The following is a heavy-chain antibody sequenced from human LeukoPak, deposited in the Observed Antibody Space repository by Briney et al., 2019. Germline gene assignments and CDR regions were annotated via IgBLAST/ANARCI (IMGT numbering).Heavy chain of an antibody. CDR1: GGSISSGGYS. D-gene: IGHD2-2*01. J-gene: IGHJ4*02. V-gene: IGHV4-30-2*01. CDR3: ARVLIGYCSSTSCYDTPDYFDY. CDR2: IYHSGST. Sequence: PSETLSLTCAVSGGSISSGGYSWSWIRQPPGKGLEWIGYIYHSGSTYYNPSLKSRVTISVDRSKNQFSLKLSSVTAADTAVYYCARVLIGYCSSTSCYDTPDYFDYWGQGTLVTVSS.